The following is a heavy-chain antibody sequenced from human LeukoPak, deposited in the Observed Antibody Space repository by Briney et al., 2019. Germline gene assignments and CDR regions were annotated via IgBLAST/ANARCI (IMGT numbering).Heavy chain of an antibody. CDR1: GFTFSNYA. CDR2: ISGSGGST. D-gene: IGHD3-22*01. V-gene: IGHV3-23*01. CDR3: AKPQLMVVVVFTLDY. Sequence: GGSPRLSCAASGFTFSNYAMSWVRQAPGKGLEWLSSISGSGGSTDYADSVKGRFTISRDNSKNTLYLQMNSLRAEDTAVYYCAKPQLMVVVVFTLDYWGQGTLVTVSS. J-gene: IGHJ4*02.